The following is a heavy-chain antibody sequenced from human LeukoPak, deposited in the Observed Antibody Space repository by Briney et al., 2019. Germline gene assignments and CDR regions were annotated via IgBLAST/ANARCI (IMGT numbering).Heavy chain of an antibody. CDR2: INPNSGGT. Sequence: ASVKVSCKASGYTFTGYYMHWVRQAPGQGLEWLGWINPNSGGTNYAQKFQGRVTMTRDTSISTAYMELSRLRSDDTAVYYCAIVQQKTEYDILTGYGALNDYWGQGTLVTVSS. D-gene: IGHD3-9*01. J-gene: IGHJ4*02. V-gene: IGHV1-2*02. CDR3: AIVQQKTEYDILTGYGALNDY. CDR1: GYTFTGYY.